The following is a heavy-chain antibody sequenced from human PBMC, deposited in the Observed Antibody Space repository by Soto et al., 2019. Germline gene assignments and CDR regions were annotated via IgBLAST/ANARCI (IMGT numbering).Heavy chain of an antibody. CDR1: GFTVSSNY. CDR2: IYSGGTT. Sequence: GGSLRLSCAVSGFTVSSNYMSWVRQAPGKGLEWVSVIYSGGTTFYANSVKGRFTISRDNSKNTLYLQIDSLRVEDTAVYYCARDSTVGVTRYFDYWGQGTLVTVSS. J-gene: IGHJ4*02. CDR3: ARDSTVGVTRYFDY. D-gene: IGHD1-26*01. V-gene: IGHV3-53*01.